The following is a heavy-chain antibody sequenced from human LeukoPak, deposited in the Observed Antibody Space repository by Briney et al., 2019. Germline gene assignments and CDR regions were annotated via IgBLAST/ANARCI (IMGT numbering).Heavy chain of an antibody. D-gene: IGHD2-2*01. CDR2: INPSGGST. J-gene: IGHJ4*02. CDR3: ATRGVVVPAAVDY. Sequence: ASVKVSCKASGYTFTSYYMHWVRQAPGQGLEWMGIINPSGGSTSYAQKFQGRVTTTRDTSTSTVYMELSSLRSEDTAVYYCATRGVVVPAAVDYWGQGTLVTVSS. V-gene: IGHV1-46*01. CDR1: GYTFTSYY.